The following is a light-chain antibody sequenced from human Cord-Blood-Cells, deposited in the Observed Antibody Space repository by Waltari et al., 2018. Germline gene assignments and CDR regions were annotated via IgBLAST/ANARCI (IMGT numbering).Light chain of an antibody. CDR2: SNK. CDR3: AAWDDSLNGRV. Sequence: QSVLTHQPSASGTPGQRVTISCSGSSSNIGSNTVNWYQQLPGTAPKLLIYSNKQRPSGVPDRFSGSKSGTSASLAISGLQSEDEADYYCAAWDDSLNGRVFGGGTKLTVL. V-gene: IGLV1-44*01. CDR1: SSNIGSNT. J-gene: IGLJ3*02.